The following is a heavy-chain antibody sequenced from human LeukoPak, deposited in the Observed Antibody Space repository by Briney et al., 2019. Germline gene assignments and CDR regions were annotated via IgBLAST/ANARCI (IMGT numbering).Heavy chain of an antibody. J-gene: IGHJ6*03. Sequence: SETLSLTCAVSGGSISSSSYYWSWIRQPPGKGLEWIGYIYYSGSTNYNPSLKSRVTISVDTSKNQFSLKLSSVTAADTAVYYCARVEEGYGSGRRENYYYYYMDVWGKGTTVTISS. CDR2: IYYSGST. V-gene: IGHV4-61*01. D-gene: IGHD3-10*01. CDR1: GGSISSSSYY. CDR3: ARVEEGYGSGRRENYYYYYMDV.